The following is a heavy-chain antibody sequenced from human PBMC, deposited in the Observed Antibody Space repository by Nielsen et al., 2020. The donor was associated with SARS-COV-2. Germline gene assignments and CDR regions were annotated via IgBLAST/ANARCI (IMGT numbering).Heavy chain of an antibody. J-gene: IGHJ6*02. CDR1: GFTFSSYG. CDR2: IWYDGSNK. CDR3: ARDKFGIYYGMDV. D-gene: IGHD3-10*01. Sequence: GESLKISCAASGFTFSSYGMHWVRQAPGKGLEWVAVIWYDGSNKYYADSVKGRFTISRDNSKNTLYLQMNSLRAEDTAVYYCARDKFGIYYGMDVWGQGTTVTVS. V-gene: IGHV3-33*01.